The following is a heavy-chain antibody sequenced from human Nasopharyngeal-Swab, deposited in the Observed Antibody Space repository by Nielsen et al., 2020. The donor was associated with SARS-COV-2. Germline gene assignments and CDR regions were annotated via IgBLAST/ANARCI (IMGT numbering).Heavy chain of an antibody. CDR2: ISAYNGNT. V-gene: IGHV1-18*01. D-gene: IGHD6-6*01. Sequence: WVRQAPGQGLEWMGWISAYNGNTNYAQKLQGRVTMTTDTSTSTAYMELGSLRSDDTAVYYCARVSREIEYSSSLYYYYYYMDVWGKGTTVTVSS. J-gene: IGHJ6*03. CDR3: ARVSREIEYSSSLYYYYYYMDV.